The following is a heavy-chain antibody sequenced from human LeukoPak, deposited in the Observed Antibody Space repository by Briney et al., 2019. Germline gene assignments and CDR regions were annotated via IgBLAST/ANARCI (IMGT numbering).Heavy chain of an antibody. CDR3: ARVNYGNTWFDP. CDR1: GYTSTGYY. CDR2: INPNSGGT. V-gene: IGHV1-2*06. Sequence: ASVKVSCKASGYTSTGYYMHWVRQAPGQGLEWMGRINPNSGGTNYAQKFQGRVTMTRDTSISTAYMELSRLRSDDTAVYYCARVNYGNTWFDPWGQGTLVTVSS. J-gene: IGHJ5*02. D-gene: IGHD4-17*01.